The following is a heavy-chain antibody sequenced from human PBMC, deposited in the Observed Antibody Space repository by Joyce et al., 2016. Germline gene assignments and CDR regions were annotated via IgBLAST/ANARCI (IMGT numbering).Heavy chain of an antibody. D-gene: IGHD7-27*01. J-gene: IGHJ2*01. V-gene: IGHV3-33*01. Sequence: QVQMVESGGDVVQPGRSLRLSCAASGFSFSSHGMHWLRQAPGKGLEWVENIWYDGRGKYYADSVKGRFTITRDNSKNTLNLQMNSLRAEDTAVYYGARDPGEDWFFDLWGRGTLVTVSS. CDR1: GFSFSSHG. CDR3: ARDPGEDWFFDL. CDR2: IWYDGRGK.